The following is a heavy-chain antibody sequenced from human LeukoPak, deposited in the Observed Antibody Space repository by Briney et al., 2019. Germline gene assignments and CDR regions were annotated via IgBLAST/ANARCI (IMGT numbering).Heavy chain of an antibody. Sequence: PGGSLRLSCAASGFTFSDYYMSWIRQAPGKGLDWVSYISSSGSTIYYADSVKGRFTISRDNAKNSLYLQMNSLRAEDTAVYYFTKGLKQINYYDSSVGPIQHLGQGTLVTVSS. CDR3: TKGLKQINYYDSSVGPIQH. V-gene: IGHV3-11*04. J-gene: IGHJ1*01. D-gene: IGHD3-22*01. CDR2: ISSSGSTI. CDR1: GFTFSDYY.